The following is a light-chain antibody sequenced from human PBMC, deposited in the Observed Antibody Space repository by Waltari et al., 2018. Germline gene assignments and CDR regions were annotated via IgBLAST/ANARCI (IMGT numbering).Light chain of an antibody. CDR1: SSNIGHYL. Sequence: QSVLTQPPSVSAAPGQKVTISCSGSSSNIGHYLVSWYHQPPGATPKPLIYDNYKRPSGIPDRFSASKSGTSATLDITGLQIGDEADYYCATWDNSLTAVVFGGGTKLTVL. V-gene: IGLV1-51*01. J-gene: IGLJ2*01. CDR2: DNY. CDR3: ATWDNSLTAVV.